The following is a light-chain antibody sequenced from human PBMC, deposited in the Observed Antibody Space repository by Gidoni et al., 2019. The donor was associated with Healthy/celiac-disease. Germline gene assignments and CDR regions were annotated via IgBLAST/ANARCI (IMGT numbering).Light chain of an antibody. J-gene: IGLJ3*02. CDR3: QTWGTGILV. Sequence: QLVLTQSHSASASLGASVKLTCTLSSGHSSYAIAWHEQQQEKGPLYLMNLNSDGSNSKGDGIPDRFSGSSSGAERYLPISSLQSEDQADSYCQTWGTGILVFGGGTKLTVL. V-gene: IGLV4-69*01. CDR1: SGHSSYA. CDR2: LNSDGSN.